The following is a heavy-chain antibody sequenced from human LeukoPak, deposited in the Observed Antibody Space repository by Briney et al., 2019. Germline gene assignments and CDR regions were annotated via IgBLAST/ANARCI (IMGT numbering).Heavy chain of an antibody. J-gene: IGHJ1*01. Sequence: GGSLRLSCVASGFTFTSYAMSWVRQAPGEGLEWVSAMCVSGGSTYYADSVKGRFTVSRDNSKNTLYIEMKRQRGEDTDVYYCAQDGVGDSSSYCLLEHWGQGTLVTVSS. D-gene: IGHD3-22*01. CDR3: AQDGVGDSSSYCLLEH. V-gene: IGHV3-23*01. CDR2: MCVSGGST. CDR1: GFTFTSYA.